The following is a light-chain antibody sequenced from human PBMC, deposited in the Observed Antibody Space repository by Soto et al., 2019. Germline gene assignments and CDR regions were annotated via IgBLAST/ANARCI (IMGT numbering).Light chain of an antibody. Sequence: QSALTQPASVSGSPGQSITISCSGSSSDVGGYDLVSWYQQHPDKAPKLIIYEATKRPSGVSNRFSGSKSGYTASLTISGLLPEDEAEYYCCSYAGSRVLFGGGTQLTVL. CDR2: EAT. CDR3: CSYAGSRVL. V-gene: IGLV2-23*01. J-gene: IGLJ2*01. CDR1: SSDVGGYDL.